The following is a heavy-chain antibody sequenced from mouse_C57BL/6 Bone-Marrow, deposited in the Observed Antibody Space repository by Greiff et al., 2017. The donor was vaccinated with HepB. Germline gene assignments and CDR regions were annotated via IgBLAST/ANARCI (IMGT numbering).Heavy chain of an antibody. Sequence: VQLQQSGAELVKPGASVKLSCKASGYTFTSYWMQWVKQRPGQGLEWIGEIDPSDSYTNYNQKFKGKATLTVDTSSSTAYMQLSSLTSEDSAVYYCARGILGYFDYWGQGTTLTVSS. J-gene: IGHJ2*01. CDR2: IDPSDSYT. V-gene: IGHV1-50*01. CDR3: ARGILGYFDY. D-gene: IGHD4-1*01. CDR1: GYTFTSYW.